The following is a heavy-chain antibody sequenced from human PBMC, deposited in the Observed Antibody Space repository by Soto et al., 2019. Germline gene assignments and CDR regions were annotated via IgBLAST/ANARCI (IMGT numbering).Heavy chain of an antibody. CDR2: IYYSGST. Sequence: SETLSLACTVGGGCITRYYSSWFRQPPGKGLEWIGYIYYSGSTNYNPSLKSRVTISVDTSKNQFSLKLSSVTAADTAVYYCARGKVVVAASYYMYVWGKGTTLTVSS. CDR3: ARGKVVVAASYYMYV. CDR1: GGCITRYY. J-gene: IGHJ6*03. D-gene: IGHD2-15*01. V-gene: IGHV4-59*01.